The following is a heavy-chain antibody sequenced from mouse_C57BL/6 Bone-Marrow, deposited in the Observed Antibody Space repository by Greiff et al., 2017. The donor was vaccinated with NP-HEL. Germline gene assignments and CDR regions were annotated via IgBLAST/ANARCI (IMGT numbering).Heavy chain of an antibody. V-gene: IGHV1-52*01. CDR2: IDPSDSET. J-gene: IGHJ2*01. D-gene: IGHD3-1*01. Sequence: QVQLQQPGAELVRPGSSVKLSCKASGYTFTSYWMHWVKQRPIQGLEWIGNIDPSDSETHYNQKFKDKATLTVDKSSSTAYMQLSSLTYEDSAVYYCAREGAMSYYFDYWGQGTTLTVSS. CDR1: GYTFTSYW. CDR3: AREGAMSYYFDY.